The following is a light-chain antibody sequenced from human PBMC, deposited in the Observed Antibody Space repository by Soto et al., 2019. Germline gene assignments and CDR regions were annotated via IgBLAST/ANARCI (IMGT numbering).Light chain of an antibody. V-gene: IGKV1-39*01. CDR2: GVS. J-gene: IGKJ4*01. CDR1: QSIDTY. Sequence: DIQMTQSPSSLSASIGDRVTITCRASQSIDTYLSWYQKKPGKAPKLLMFGVSNLESGVPSRISGSGSGTDFTLPITSLEVDDFATYYCQQSYTLPVTFGGGTRVEIK. CDR3: QQSYTLPVT.